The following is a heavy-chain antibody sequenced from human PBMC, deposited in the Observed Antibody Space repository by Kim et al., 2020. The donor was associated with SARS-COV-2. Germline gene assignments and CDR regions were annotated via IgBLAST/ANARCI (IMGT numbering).Heavy chain of an antibody. CDR1: GYTFTSYY. D-gene: IGHD6-6*01. Sequence: ASVKVSCKASGYTFTSYYMHWVRQAPGQGLEWMGIINPSGGSTSYAQKFQGRVTMTRDTSTSTVYMELSSLRSEDTAVYYCARDHRGIAARAKAGYYMDVWGKGPTVPVSS. J-gene: IGHJ6*03. CDR2: INPSGGST. CDR3: ARDHRGIAARAKAGYYMDV. V-gene: IGHV1-46*01.